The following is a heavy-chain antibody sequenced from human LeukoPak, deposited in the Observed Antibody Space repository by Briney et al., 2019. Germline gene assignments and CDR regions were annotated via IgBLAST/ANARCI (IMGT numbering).Heavy chain of an antibody. Sequence: PSETLSLTCTVSGGPIYSYYWSWIRQTAGKGLEWIGRLYPGVSTNYNPSLKSRVTMSVDTSKNQFALKLSAVTAADTAVYYCARLKFYDSTGYSQGHYMDVWGKGTTVIVSS. CDR1: GGPIYSYY. CDR3: ARLKFYDSTGYSQGHYMDV. CDR2: LYPGVST. D-gene: IGHD3-22*01. J-gene: IGHJ6*03. V-gene: IGHV4-4*07.